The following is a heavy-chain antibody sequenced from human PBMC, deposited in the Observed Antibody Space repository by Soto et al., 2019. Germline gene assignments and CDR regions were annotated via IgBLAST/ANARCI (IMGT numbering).Heavy chain of an antibody. CDR2: ITGSGGGYNT. V-gene: IGHV3-23*01. CDR1: GFTFISYA. D-gene: IGHD6-13*01. CDR3: ARAGYSSHYYYGMDV. J-gene: IGHJ6*02. Sequence: GGSLRLSCAASGFTFISYAISWVRLAPGKGLEWVSTITGSGGGYNTFYTDSVKGRFSISRDNSENTVYLQMNSLRAEDTAMYFCARAGYSSHYYYGMDVWGHGTAVTSP.